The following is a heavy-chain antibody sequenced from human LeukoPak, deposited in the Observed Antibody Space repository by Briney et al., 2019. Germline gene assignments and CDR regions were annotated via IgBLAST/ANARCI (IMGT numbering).Heavy chain of an antibody. CDR1: GYTFTGYY. CDR2: TNPNSGGT. Sequence: ASVKVSCKASGYTFTGYYMHWVRQAPGQGLEWMGRTNPNSGGTNYAQKFQGRVTMTRDTSISTAYMELSRLRSDDTAVYYCAKSRYSGNQRSAFDIWGQGTMVTVSS. CDR3: AKSRYSGNQRSAFDI. J-gene: IGHJ3*02. D-gene: IGHD1-26*01. V-gene: IGHV1-2*06.